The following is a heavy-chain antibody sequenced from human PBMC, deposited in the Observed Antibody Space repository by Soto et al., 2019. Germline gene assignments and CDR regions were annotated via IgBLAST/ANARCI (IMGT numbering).Heavy chain of an antibody. CDR3: AESAAAPTSDAFEI. V-gene: IGHV1-3*01. Sequence: ASVKVSCKASGYTFTSYAMHWVRQAPGQRLEWMGWINAGNGNTKYSQKFQGRVTITRDTFASTAYMELSSLRSEDTAVYYCAESAAAPTSDAFEIWGQGTMVTVSS. J-gene: IGHJ3*02. CDR2: INAGNGNT. D-gene: IGHD6-6*01. CDR1: GYTFTSYA.